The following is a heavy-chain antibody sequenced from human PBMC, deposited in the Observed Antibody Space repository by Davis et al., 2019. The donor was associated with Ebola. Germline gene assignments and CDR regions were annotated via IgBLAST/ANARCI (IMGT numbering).Heavy chain of an antibody. CDR1: GYSFTSYC. D-gene: IGHD3-3*01. CDR2: IYPGDSDT. J-gene: IGHJ4*02. Sequence: GESLKISCKGSGYSFTSYCIVWVRQMPGKGLEWMGIIYPGDSDTRYSPSFQGQVTISADKSISTAYLQWSSLKASDTAMYYCARGVPIFGVVIITYYFDYWGQGTLVTVSS. V-gene: IGHV5-51*01. CDR3: ARGVPIFGVVIITYYFDY.